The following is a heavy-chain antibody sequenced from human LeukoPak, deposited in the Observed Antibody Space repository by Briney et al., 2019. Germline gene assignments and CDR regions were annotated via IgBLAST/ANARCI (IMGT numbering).Heavy chain of an antibody. Sequence: GGSLRLSCAASGFTFSSYGMHWVRQAPGKGLEWVAVIWYDGSNKYYADSVKGRFTISRDNSKNTLYLQMNSLRAEDTAVYYCARGWELLPFDYWGQGTLVTVSS. J-gene: IGHJ4*02. CDR1: GFTFSSYG. CDR2: IWYDGSNK. CDR3: ARGWELLPFDY. D-gene: IGHD1-26*01. V-gene: IGHV3-33*01.